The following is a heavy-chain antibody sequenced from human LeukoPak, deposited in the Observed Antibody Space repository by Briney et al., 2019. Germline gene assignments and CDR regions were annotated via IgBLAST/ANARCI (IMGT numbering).Heavy chain of an antibody. CDR1: GGTFSSYA. J-gene: IGHJ4*02. D-gene: IGHD6-13*01. Sequence: GASVKVSCKASGGTFSSYAISWVRQAPGQGLEWMGWISAYNGNTNYAQKLQGRVTMTTDTSTSTAYMELRSLRSDDTAVYYCARTYTAAGIRLDYWGQGTLVTVSS. CDR2: ISAYNGNT. V-gene: IGHV1-18*01. CDR3: ARTYTAAGIRLDY.